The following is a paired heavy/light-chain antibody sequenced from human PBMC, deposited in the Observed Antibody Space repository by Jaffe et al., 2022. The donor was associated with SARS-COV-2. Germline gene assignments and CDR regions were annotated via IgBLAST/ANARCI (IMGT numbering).Light chain of an antibody. V-gene: IGKV1-33*01. CDR1: QDISNY. J-gene: IGKJ4*01. CDR2: DAS. CDR3: QQYDNLQIT. Sequence: DIQMTQSPSSLSASVGDRVTITCQASQDISNYLNWYQQKPGKAPKLLIYDASNLETGVPSRFSGSGSGTDFTFTISSLQPEDIATYYCQQYDNLQITFGGGTKVEIK.
Heavy chain of an antibody. Sequence: EVQLVESGGGLVKPGGSLRLSCAASGFTFSNAWMSWVRQAPGKGLEWVGRIKSKTDGGTTDYAAPVKGRFTISRDDSKNTLYLQMNSLKTEDTAVYYCTTDFGRWELGWGGDGMDVWGQGTTVTVSS. J-gene: IGHJ6*02. CDR1: GFTFSNAW. D-gene: IGHD1-26*01. CDR3: TTDFGRWELGWGGDGMDV. CDR2: IKSKTDGGTT. V-gene: IGHV3-15*01.